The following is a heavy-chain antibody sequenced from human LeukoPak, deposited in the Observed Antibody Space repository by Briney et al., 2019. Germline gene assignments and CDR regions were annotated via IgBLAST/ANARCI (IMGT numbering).Heavy chain of an antibody. V-gene: IGHV1-2*02. Sequence: ASVTVSCKASGYSFTVNYMHWVRHAPGQGLELMGWINPNSGGRNYAHKFQGRVTMTRDTSISTAYMELSRLRSDDTAVYYCARARSYWELQIWFDPWGQGTLVTVSS. D-gene: IGHD1-7*01. CDR1: GYSFTVNY. CDR3: ARARSYWELQIWFDP. J-gene: IGHJ5*02. CDR2: INPNSGGR.